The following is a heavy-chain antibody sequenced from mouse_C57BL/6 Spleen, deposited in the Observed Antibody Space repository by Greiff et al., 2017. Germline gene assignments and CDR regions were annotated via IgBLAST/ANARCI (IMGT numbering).Heavy chain of an antibody. V-gene: IGHV5-6*01. D-gene: IGHD2-4*01. CDR1: GFTFSSYG. Sequence: EVQVVESGGDLAKPGGSLKLSCAASGFTFSSYGMSWVRQTPDKRLEWVATISSGGSYTYYPDSVKGRFTFSRDNAKNTLYLQMSSLKSEDTAMYYCACAGDYGDYAMDDWGQGTSVTVSS. J-gene: IGHJ4*01. CDR3: ACAGDYGDYAMDD. CDR2: ISSGGSYT.